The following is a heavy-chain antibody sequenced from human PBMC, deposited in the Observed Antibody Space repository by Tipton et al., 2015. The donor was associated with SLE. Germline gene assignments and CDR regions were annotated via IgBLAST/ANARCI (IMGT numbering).Heavy chain of an antibody. CDR2: IRYDGSNK. D-gene: IGHD4-17*01. Sequence: QLVQSGGGVVQPGRSLRLSCAASGFTFSSYGMHWVRQAPGKGLEWVAFIRYDGSNKYYADSVKGRFTISRDNAKNSLYLQMNSLRAEDTALYYCAKDADYGDYLYYFDYWGQGTLVTVSS. CDR1: GFTFSSYG. CDR3: AKDADYGDYLYYFDY. J-gene: IGHJ4*02. V-gene: IGHV3-30*02.